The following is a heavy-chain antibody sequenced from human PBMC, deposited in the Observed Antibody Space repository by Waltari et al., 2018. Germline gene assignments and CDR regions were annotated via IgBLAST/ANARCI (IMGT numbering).Heavy chain of an antibody. Sequence: EVQLLESGGGLVQPGGSLRLSCAASGFTFSSYAMSWVRQAPGKGLEWVSSISSSSSYIYYADSVKGRFTISRDNAKNSLYLQMNSLRAEDTAVYYCARDGSGKRFDPWGQGTLVTVSS. CDR2: ISSSSSYI. CDR3: ARDGSGKRFDP. J-gene: IGHJ5*02. V-gene: IGHV3-21*01. CDR1: GFTFSSYA. D-gene: IGHD3-10*01.